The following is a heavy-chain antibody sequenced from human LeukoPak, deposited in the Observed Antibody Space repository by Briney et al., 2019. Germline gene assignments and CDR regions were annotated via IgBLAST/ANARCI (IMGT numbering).Heavy chain of an antibody. D-gene: IGHD6-19*01. CDR3: ARGSDSSGWYGVY. V-gene: IGHV1-69*13. CDR1: GGTFSSYA. J-gene: IGHJ4*02. Sequence: ASVKVSCTTSGGTFSSYAISWVRQAPGQGLEWMGGIIPIFGTANYAQKFQGRVTITADESTSTAYMELSSLRSEDTAVYYCARGSDSSGWYGVYWGQGTLVTVSS. CDR2: IIPIFGTA.